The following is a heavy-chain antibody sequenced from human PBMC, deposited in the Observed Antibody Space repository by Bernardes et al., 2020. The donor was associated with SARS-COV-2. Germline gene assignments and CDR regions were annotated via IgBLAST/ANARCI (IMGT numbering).Heavy chain of an antibody. CDR3: AKERRYNSAWYPIQFDH. Sequence: GGSLRLSCAASGFTFSSYAMTWVRQAPGPGLEWVSALTGSDGTPYYADSVKARFTISRDNSRNTLFLQMNSLRGEDTAVYYCAKERRYNSAWYPIQFDHWGQGTLVTVSS. D-gene: IGHD6-19*01. CDR2: LTGSDGTP. V-gene: IGHV3-23*01. CDR1: GFTFSSYA. J-gene: IGHJ4*02.